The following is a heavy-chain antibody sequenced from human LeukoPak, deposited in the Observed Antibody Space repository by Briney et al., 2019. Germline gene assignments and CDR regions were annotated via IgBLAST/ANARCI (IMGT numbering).Heavy chain of an antibody. V-gene: IGHV4-34*01. D-gene: IGHD6-13*01. CDR3: ARAPSWYPYNWFDP. Sequence: SETLSLTCAVYGGSFSGYYWSWIRQPPGKGLEWIGEINHSGSTNYNPSLKSRVTISVDTSKNPFSLKLSSVTAADTAVYYCARAPSWYPYNWFDPWGQGTLVTVSS. J-gene: IGHJ5*02. CDR2: INHSGST. CDR1: GGSFSGYY.